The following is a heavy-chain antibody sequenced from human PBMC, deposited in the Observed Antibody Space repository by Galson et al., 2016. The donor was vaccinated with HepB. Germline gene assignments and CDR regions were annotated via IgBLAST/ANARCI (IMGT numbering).Heavy chain of an antibody. V-gene: IGHV3-23*01. D-gene: IGHD3-22*01. CDR1: GFTFSSYV. Sequence: SLRLSCAASGFTFSSYVMTWVRQAPGKGLEWVSSIGGNGGTTYYADSVKGRFTISRDNPKNTLYLQMNSLRAEDTAVYYCAKSRPHYYDSSGPILYFDYWGQGTLVTVSS. J-gene: IGHJ4*02. CDR3: AKSRPHYYDSSGPILYFDY. CDR2: IGGNGGTT.